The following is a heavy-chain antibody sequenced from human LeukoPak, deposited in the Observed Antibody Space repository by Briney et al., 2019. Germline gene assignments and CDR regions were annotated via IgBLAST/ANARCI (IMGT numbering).Heavy chain of an antibody. V-gene: IGHV3-66*01. CDR2: IYSGGST. D-gene: IGHD3-22*01. CDR3: ARDLRSSGSGWFDP. Sequence: PGGSLRLSCAASGFTVSSNYMSWVRQAPGKGLQRVSVIYSGGSTYYADSVKGRFTISRDNSKNTLYLQMNSLRAEDTAVYYCARDLRSSGSGWFDPWGQGTLVTVSS. CDR1: GFTVSSNY. J-gene: IGHJ5*02.